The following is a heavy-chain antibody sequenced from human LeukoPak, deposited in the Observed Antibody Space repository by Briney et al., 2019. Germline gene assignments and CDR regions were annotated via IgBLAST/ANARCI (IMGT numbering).Heavy chain of an antibody. CDR1: GFTFDDYA. J-gene: IGHJ4*02. CDR3: AKVRSYDNNVYYDY. D-gene: IGHD3-22*01. CDR2: ISWDGGST. Sequence: QTGGPLRLSCAASGFTFDDYAMHWVRQAPGKGLEWVSLISWDGGSTYYADSVKGRFTISRDNSKNSLYLQMNSLRAEDTALYSCAKVRSYDNNVYYDYWGQGTLVTVSS. V-gene: IGHV3-43D*04.